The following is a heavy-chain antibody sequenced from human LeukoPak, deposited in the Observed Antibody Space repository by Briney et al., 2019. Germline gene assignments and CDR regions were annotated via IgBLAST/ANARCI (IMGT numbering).Heavy chain of an antibody. V-gene: IGHV3-33*01. D-gene: IGHD6-13*01. J-gene: IGHJ4*02. CDR1: GFTFTTYV. CDR3: ARDLWQQVIQGYDY. CDR2: IWNDGSYK. Sequence: PGGSLRLSCAASGFTFTTYVMHWVRQAPGKGLEWVAVIWNDGSYKHYADSVKGRFTISRDDSKNTIYLQMNSLRAEDTAVYYCARDLWQQVIQGYDYWGQGTLVTVSS.